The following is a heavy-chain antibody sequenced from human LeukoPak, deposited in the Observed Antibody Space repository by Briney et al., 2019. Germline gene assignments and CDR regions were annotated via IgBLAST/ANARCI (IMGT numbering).Heavy chain of an antibody. Sequence: GASVKVSCKASGGTFSSYAISWVRQAPGQGLEWMGGIIPIFGTANYAQKFQGRVTITADESTSTAYMELSSLRSEDTAVYYCARDLRVGATLVNDYWGQGTLVTVSS. CDR3: ARDLRVGATLVNDY. D-gene: IGHD1-26*01. CDR2: IIPIFGTA. V-gene: IGHV1-69*01. J-gene: IGHJ4*02. CDR1: GGTFSSYA.